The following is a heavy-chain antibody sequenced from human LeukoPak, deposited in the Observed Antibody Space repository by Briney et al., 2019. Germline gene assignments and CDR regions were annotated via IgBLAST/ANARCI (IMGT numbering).Heavy chain of an antibody. CDR2: IYYSGST. D-gene: IGHD3-22*01. CDR1: GGSISSGGYY. CDR3: ARGRDDSSGYYRFDY. J-gene: IGHJ4*02. Sequence: LSLTCTVSGGSISSGGYYWSWIRQHPGKGLEWIGYIYYSGSTYYNPSLKSRVTISVDTSKNQFSLKLSSVTAADTAVYYCARGRDDSSGYYRFDYWGQGTLVTVSS. V-gene: IGHV4-30-4*08.